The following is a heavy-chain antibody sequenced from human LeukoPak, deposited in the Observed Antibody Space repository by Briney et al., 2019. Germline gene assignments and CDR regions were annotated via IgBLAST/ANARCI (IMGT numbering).Heavy chain of an antibody. V-gene: IGHV3-30*02. Sequence: GGSLRLSCAASGFTFSSYGMHWVRQAPGKGLDGVAFIRYDGSNKYYADSVKGRFTISRENSKNTLYLQMQSLRAEDTAVYYCAKGGGYEAQYYYYYLDVWGKGTTVTISS. D-gene: IGHD5-12*01. CDR3: AKGGGYEAQYYYYYLDV. CDR2: IRYDGSNK. J-gene: IGHJ6*03. CDR1: GFTFSSYG.